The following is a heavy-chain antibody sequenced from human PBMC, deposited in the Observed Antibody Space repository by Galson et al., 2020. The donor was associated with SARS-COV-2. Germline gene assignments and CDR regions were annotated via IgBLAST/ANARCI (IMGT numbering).Heavy chain of an antibody. V-gene: IGHV3-23*01. CDR2: ISGSGGNT. CDR1: GFTFSNYV. D-gene: IGHD3-3*01. J-gene: IGHJ4*02. Sequence: GGSLRLSCETSGFTFSNYVMGWVRQAPGKGLEWVSAISGSGGNTYYADSVKGRFTISRDNSKNTLYLQMYSLGVDDTAVYFCAKGPVLRFLEWSPGRACDFDNWGQGTLVTVSS. CDR3: AKGPVLRFLEWSPGRACDFDN.